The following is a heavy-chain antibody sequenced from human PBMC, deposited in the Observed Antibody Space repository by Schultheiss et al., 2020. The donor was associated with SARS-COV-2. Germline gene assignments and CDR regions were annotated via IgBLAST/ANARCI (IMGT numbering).Heavy chain of an antibody. V-gene: IGHV3-9*01. CDR2: ISWNSGSI. Sequence: SLRLSCAASGFTFDDYAMHWVRQAPGKGLEWVSGISWNSGSIGYADSVKGRFTISRDNAKNSLYLQMNSLRAEDTALYYCAKGGYYYDSSGYYALRSSSYAFDIWGQGTMVTVSS. J-gene: IGHJ3*02. D-gene: IGHD3-22*01. CDR3: AKGGYYYDSSGYYALRSSSYAFDI. CDR1: GFTFDDYA.